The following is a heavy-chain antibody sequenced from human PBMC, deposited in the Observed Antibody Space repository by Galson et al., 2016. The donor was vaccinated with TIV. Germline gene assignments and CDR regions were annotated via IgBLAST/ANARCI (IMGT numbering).Heavy chain of an antibody. CDR2: IVGTGGTT. Sequence: SLRLSCAASGFTFSSYAMHWVRQAPGKGLEWVSGIVGTGGTTYYAHSVKGRFSISRDNSKNTLYLQMNSLRGEDTALYYCTRRKNYGGDAFDLWGQGTLVTVSS. CDR3: TRRKNYGGDAFDL. V-gene: IGHV3-23*01. CDR1: GFTFSSYA. D-gene: IGHD4-23*01. J-gene: IGHJ3*01.